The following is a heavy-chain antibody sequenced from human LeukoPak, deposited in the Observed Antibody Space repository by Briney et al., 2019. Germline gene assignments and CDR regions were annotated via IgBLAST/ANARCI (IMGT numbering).Heavy chain of an antibody. J-gene: IGHJ4*02. CDR2: ICYGGSNN. Sequence: PGGSLTLTCAASGCTFSSYALSWVRQAPGKGLEWVGVICYGGSNNYNADYVKGRFTISRANSKNTLYLQMNSLRAEDTAVYYCARDGYHYVWGSYRYPLPFFDYWGQGTLVTVSS. CDR3: ARDGYHYVWGSYRYPLPFFDY. V-gene: IGHV3-33*08. CDR1: GCTFSSYA. D-gene: IGHD3-16*02.